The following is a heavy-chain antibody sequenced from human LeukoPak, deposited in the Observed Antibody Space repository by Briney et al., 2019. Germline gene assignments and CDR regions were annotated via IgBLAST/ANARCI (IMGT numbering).Heavy chain of an antibody. Sequence: PSETLSLTCTVSGASISSYYWSWMRQPAGKGLEWIGRIYTSGSTNYNPSLESRVTMSVDTSKNQFSLRLTSVTAADTAVYYCARFNSGSYQHYFDYWGQGTLVTVSS. CDR3: ARFNSGSYQHYFDY. D-gene: IGHD1-26*01. J-gene: IGHJ4*02. CDR1: GASISSYY. CDR2: IYTSGST. V-gene: IGHV4-4*07.